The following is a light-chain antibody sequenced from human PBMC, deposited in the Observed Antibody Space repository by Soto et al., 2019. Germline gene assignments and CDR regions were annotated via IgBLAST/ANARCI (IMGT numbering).Light chain of an antibody. J-gene: IGLJ2*01. Sequence: QSVLTQPPSASGTPGQRISISCSGSSSNIGSNYVYWYQQLPGTAPKLLIYRNYQRPSGVPDRFSGSQSGTSASLAISGLRPEDEADYYCAAWDDSLSGHVVFGGGTKLTVL. V-gene: IGLV1-47*01. CDR3: AAWDDSLSGHVV. CDR2: RNY. CDR1: SSNIGSNY.